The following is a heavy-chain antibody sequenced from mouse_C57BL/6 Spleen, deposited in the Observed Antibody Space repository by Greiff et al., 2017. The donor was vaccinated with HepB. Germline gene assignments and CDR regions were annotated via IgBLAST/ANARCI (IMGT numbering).Heavy chain of an antibody. CDR3: ARSRHLRLPLYYFDY. CDR2: IYPGDGDT. D-gene: IGHD3-2*02. Sequence: VQLQQSGAELVKPGASVKISCKASGYAFSSYWMNWVKQRPGKGLEWIGQIYPGDGDTNYNGKFKGKATLTADKSSSTAYMQLSSLTSEDSAVYFCARSRHLRLPLYYFDYWGQGTTLTVSS. V-gene: IGHV1-80*01. J-gene: IGHJ2*01. CDR1: GYAFSSYW.